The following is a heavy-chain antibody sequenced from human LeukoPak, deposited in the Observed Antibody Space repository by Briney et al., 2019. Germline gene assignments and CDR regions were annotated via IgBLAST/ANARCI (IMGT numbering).Heavy chain of an antibody. CDR1: GFTFDDYA. D-gene: IGHD5/OR15-5a*01. J-gene: IGHJ6*03. Sequence: GGSLRLSCAASGFTFDDYAMHWVRQAPGKGLEWVSGISWNSGSIGYADSVKGRFTISRDNAKNSLYLQMNSLRAEDTAVYYYARGAHSSVWEYFFYYMDVWGKGTTAIVSS. V-gene: IGHV3-9*01. CDR2: ISWNSGSI. CDR3: ARGAHSSVWEYFFYYMDV.